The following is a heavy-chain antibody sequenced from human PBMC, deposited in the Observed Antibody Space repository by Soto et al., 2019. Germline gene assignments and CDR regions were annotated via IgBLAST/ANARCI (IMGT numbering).Heavy chain of an antibody. Sequence: GGSLRLSCAASGFTFRSYAMNWVRQTQEKGLEWVSSISSTSTYTHYADSVKGRFTISRDNANNSLFLQMNSLRAEDTAIYYCARDLALAGNYWGQGALVTVFS. CDR3: ARDLALAGNY. D-gene: IGHD6-19*01. CDR2: ISSTSTYT. J-gene: IGHJ4*02. CDR1: GFTFRSYA. V-gene: IGHV3-21*01.